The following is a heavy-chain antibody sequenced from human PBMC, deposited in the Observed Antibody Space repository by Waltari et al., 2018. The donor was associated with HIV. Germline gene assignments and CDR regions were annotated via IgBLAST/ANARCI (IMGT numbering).Heavy chain of an antibody. CDR3: ARVSEIYSSSSGAFDY. CDR1: GGTFSSYA. Sequence: QVQLVQSGPEVKKPGSSVKVSCKASGGTFSSYAITWVRQAPGQGLGWMGGIILICGTANYAQKSQGRVTITADESTSTVYMELSSLRSEDTAVYYCARVSEIYSSSSGAFDYWGQGTLVTVSS. V-gene: IGHV1-69*01. D-gene: IGHD6-6*01. CDR2: IILICGTA. J-gene: IGHJ4*02.